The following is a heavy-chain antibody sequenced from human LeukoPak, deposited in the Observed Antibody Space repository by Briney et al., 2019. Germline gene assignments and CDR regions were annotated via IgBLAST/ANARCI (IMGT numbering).Heavy chain of an antibody. CDR2: ISTYNGNV. CDR3: ARDRDSGSYPTFRFDP. Sequence: ASVKVSCKASGYSLSSYGISWVRQAPGQGLEWMGWISTYNGNVNYAQKLQGRVTITRDTSASTAYMELSSLRSEDTAVYYCARDRDSGSYPTFRFDPWGQGTLVTVSS. J-gene: IGHJ5*02. D-gene: IGHD1-26*01. CDR1: GYSLSSYG. V-gene: IGHV1-18*01.